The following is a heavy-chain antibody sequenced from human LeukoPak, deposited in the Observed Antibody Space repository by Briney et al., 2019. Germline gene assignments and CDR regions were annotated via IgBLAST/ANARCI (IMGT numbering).Heavy chain of an antibody. CDR1: GYTFTSYD. D-gene: IGHD2-15*01. CDR2: MNPNSGNT. J-gene: IGHJ4*02. V-gene: IGHV1-8*03. Sequence: ASVKVSCKASGYTFTSYDINWVRQATGQGLEWMGWMNPNSGNTGYAQKFQGRVTITRNTSISTAYMELSSLRSEDTAVYYCARGYCSGGSCYGDFDYWGQGTLVTVSS. CDR3: ARGYCSGGSCYGDFDY.